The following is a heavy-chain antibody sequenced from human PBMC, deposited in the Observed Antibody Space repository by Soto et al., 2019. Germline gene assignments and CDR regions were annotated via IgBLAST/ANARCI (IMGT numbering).Heavy chain of an antibody. V-gene: IGHV1-2*02. CDR1: GYTFTGYY. CDR3: AREVGGGRQYYFDS. CDR2: TNPSNGGT. D-gene: IGHD3-16*01. Sequence: ASVKVSCKACGYTFTGYYIHWLRQAPGQGLEWMGWTNPSNGGTNYAQKFQGRVTMTRDTSLSIAYMELTTLRSDDTAVFYCAREVGGGRQYYFDSWGLGTLVTVSS. J-gene: IGHJ4*02.